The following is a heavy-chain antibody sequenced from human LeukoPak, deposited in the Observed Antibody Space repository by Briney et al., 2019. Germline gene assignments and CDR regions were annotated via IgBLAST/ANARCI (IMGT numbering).Heavy chain of an antibody. CDR3: ARDDGYYYGSGSLSLASDY. J-gene: IGHJ4*02. D-gene: IGHD3-10*01. V-gene: IGHV4-31*03. Sequence: SQTLSLTCTVSGGSISSGGYYWSWIRQHPGKGLEWIGYIYYSGSTYYNPSLKSRVTISVDTSKNQFSLKLSSVTAADTAVYYCARDDGYYYGSGSLSLASDYWGQGTLVTVSS. CDR1: GGSISSGGYY. CDR2: IYYSGST.